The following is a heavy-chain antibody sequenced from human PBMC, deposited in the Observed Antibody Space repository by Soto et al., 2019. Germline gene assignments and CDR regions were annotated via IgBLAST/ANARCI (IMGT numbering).Heavy chain of an antibody. Sequence: SEPLSLTCTVSGGSISSYYWSWIRQPPGKGMEWIGYIYYSGSTNYNPSLKSRVTISVDTSKNQFTLKLSSVTAADTAVYYCAREGVSSSWYNYYGMDVWGQGTTVT. V-gene: IGHV4-59*01. CDR3: AREGVSSSWYNYYGMDV. CDR1: GGSISSYY. D-gene: IGHD6-13*01. CDR2: IYYSGST. J-gene: IGHJ6*02.